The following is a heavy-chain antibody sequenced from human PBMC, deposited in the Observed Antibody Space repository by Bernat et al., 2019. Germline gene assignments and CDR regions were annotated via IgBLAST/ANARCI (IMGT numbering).Heavy chain of an antibody. J-gene: IGHJ3*02. V-gene: IGHV4-34*01. CDR2: INHSGST. D-gene: IGHD5-12*01. CDR1: GGSFSGYY. CDR3: ALTFVGWLRPNDAFDI. Sequence: QVQLQQWGAGLLKPSETLSLTCAVYGGSFSGYYWSWIRQPPGKGLEWIGEINHSGSTNYNPSLKSRVTISVDTSKNQFSLKLSSVTAADTAVYYCALTFVGWLRPNDAFDIWGQGTMVTVSS.